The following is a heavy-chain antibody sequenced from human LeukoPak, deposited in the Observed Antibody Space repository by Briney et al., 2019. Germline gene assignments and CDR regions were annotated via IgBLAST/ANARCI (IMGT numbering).Heavy chain of an antibody. CDR2: LIGSSGAT. CDR1: GFTFSNYA. V-gene: IGHV3-23*01. J-gene: IGHJ4*02. Sequence: GGSLRLSCAASGFTFSNYAMDWVRQAPGKGLEWVAVLIGSSGATDYADSVKGRFTISRDNSKNTLFLQMNSLRAEDTAVYYCAKGAYDYIEIAYFDYWGQGALVTVSS. CDR3: AKGAYDYIEIAYFDY. D-gene: IGHD5-12*01.